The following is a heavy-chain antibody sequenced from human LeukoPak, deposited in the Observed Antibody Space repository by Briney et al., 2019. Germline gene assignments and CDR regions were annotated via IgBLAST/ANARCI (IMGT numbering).Heavy chain of an antibody. Sequence: PGGSLRLSCAASGFTFSSYAMHWVRQAPGKGLEWVAVISYDGSNKYYADSVKGRFTISRDNSKNTLYLQMNSLRAEDTAVYYCARDGPFPGEDGAAHFDHWGQGTLVTVSS. J-gene: IGHJ4*02. CDR3: ARDGPFPGEDGAAHFDH. D-gene: IGHD1-14*01. V-gene: IGHV3-30-3*01. CDR2: ISYDGSNK. CDR1: GFTFSSYA.